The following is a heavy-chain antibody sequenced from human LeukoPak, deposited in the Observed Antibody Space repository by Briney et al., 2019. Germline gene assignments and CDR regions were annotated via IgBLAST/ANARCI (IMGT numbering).Heavy chain of an antibody. Sequence: SETLSLTCAVYGGSFSGYYWSWIRQPPGKGLEWIGEINHSGSTNYNPSLKSRVTISVDTSKNQFSLKLSSVTAADTAVYYCARDLYYYDSSGYSGRDDAFDIWGQGTMVTVSS. CDR1: GGSFSGYY. CDR3: ARDLYYYDSSGYSGRDDAFDI. D-gene: IGHD3-22*01. J-gene: IGHJ3*02. V-gene: IGHV4-34*01. CDR2: INHSGST.